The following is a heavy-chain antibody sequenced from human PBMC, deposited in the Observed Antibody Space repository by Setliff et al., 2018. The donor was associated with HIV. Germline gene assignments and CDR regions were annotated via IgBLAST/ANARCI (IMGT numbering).Heavy chain of an antibody. CDR2: IYYRGST. V-gene: IGHV4-59*11. CDR3: ASLMYYYGSGSYKVFDY. J-gene: IGHJ4*02. D-gene: IGHD3-10*01. CDR1: GGSISSHY. Sequence: SETLSLTCSVSGGSISSHYWNWIRQPPGKGLEWIGYIYYRGSTNYNPSLKSRVTISVDTSKNQFSLKLSSVTAADTAVYYCASLMYYYGSGSYKVFDYWGQGTLVTVSS.